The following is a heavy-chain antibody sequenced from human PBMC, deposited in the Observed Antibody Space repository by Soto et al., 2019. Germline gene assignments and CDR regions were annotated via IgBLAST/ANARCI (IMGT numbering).Heavy chain of an antibody. J-gene: IGHJ4*02. D-gene: IGHD5-18*01. V-gene: IGHV3-66*04. CDR2: IYSGGST. CDR3: ARHGYNYGGGYFDY. CDR1: GVTVSSNY. Sequence: EVQLVESGGGLVQPGGSLRLSCAASGVTVSSNYMSWVRQAPGKGLEWVSVIYSGGSTYYADSVKGRFTISRDNSKNTLYLQMNSLRGEDTAVYDCARHGYNYGGGYFDYWGQGTLVTVSS.